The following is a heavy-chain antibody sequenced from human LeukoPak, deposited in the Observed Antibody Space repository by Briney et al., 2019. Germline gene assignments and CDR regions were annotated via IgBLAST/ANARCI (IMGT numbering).Heavy chain of an antibody. D-gene: IGHD4-17*01. J-gene: IGHJ4*02. Sequence: GGSLRLSCAASGFTFSSYAMSWVRQAPGKGLEGVSAISGSGGSTYYADSVKGRFTISRDNSKNTMYLQMNSLRAEDTAVYYCAKEGGYGDYVFDYWGQGTLVTVSS. CDR1: GFTFSSYA. CDR2: ISGSGGST. V-gene: IGHV3-23*01. CDR3: AKEGGYGDYVFDY.